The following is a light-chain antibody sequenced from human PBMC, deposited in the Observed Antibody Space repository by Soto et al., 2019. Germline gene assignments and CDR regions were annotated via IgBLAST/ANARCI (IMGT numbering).Light chain of an antibody. CDR3: CSYAGGSTFVV. J-gene: IGLJ2*01. CDR2: EGS. Sequence: QSALTQPASVSGSPGQSITISCTGTSSDVGIYNLVSWYQHHPGKAPKLMIYEGSKRPSGVSNRFSGSKSGNTASLTISGLQAEDEADYYCCSYAGGSTFVVFGGGTKLTVL. V-gene: IGLV2-23*03. CDR1: SSDVGIYNL.